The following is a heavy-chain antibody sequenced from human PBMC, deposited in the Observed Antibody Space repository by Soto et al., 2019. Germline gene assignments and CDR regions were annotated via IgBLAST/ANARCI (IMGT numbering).Heavy chain of an antibody. CDR2: IWYDGSNK. Sequence: QVQLVESGGGVVQPGRSLRLSCAASGFTFSSYGMHWVRQAPGKGLEWVAVIWYDGSNKYYADSVKGRFTISRDNSKNTLYLQMNSLRAEDTAVYYCATGDFWSGYFFDYWGQGTLVTVSS. V-gene: IGHV3-33*01. J-gene: IGHJ4*02. D-gene: IGHD3-3*01. CDR1: GFTFSSYG. CDR3: ATGDFWSGYFFDY.